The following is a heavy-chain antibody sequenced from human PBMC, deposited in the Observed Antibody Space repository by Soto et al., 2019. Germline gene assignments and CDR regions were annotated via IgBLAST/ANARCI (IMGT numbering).Heavy chain of an antibody. J-gene: IGHJ6*02. CDR2: IIPIFGTA. CDR3: ARGNWNYKGTYYYYGMDV. D-gene: IGHD1-7*01. V-gene: IGHV1-69*13. CDR1: GGTFSSYA. Sequence: ASVKVSCKASGGTFSSYAISWVRQAPGQGLEWMGGIIPIFGTANYAQKFQGRVTITADESTSTAYMELSSLRSEDTAVYYCARGNWNYKGTYYYYGMDVWGQGTTVTVSS.